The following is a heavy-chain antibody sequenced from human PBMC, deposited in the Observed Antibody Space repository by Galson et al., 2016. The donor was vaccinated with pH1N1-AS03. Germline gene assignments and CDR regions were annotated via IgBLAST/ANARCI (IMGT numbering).Heavy chain of an antibody. CDR2: FSLDSDWI. Sequence: SLRLSCAVSGFSLDLYAMHWVRQIPGKGLEWVSGFSLDSDWIGYADSVKGRFTVSRDKDKNSLYLEMKNLRTEDTDLYYCTKDLVPGGADVWGQGTLVTVSS. CDR3: TKDLVPGGADV. CDR1: GFSLDLYA. D-gene: IGHD3-16*01. V-gene: IGHV3-9*01. J-gene: IGHJ4*02.